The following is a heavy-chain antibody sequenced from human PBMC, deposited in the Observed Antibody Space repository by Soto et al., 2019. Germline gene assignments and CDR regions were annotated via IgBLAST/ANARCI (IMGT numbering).Heavy chain of an antibody. D-gene: IGHD6-13*01. CDR1: GFSLSDHY. J-gene: IGHJ4*02. CDR3: VTSRPISSWPGFDS. Sequence: EVQLVESGGGLVQPGGSLRLSCAASGFSLSDHYMDWVRQAPGKGLEWIGRTRNKVYSYTTEYAASLKGRFTISRGDSKDSLYLHMNSLKTEDTAIYYCVTSRPISSWPGFDSWGQGALVTVSS. V-gene: IGHV3-72*01. CDR2: TRNKVYSYTT.